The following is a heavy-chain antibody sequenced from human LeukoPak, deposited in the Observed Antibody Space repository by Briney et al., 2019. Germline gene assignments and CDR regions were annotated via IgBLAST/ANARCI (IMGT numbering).Heavy chain of an antibody. D-gene: IGHD1-26*01. CDR2: IYPGDSDT. CDR1: GYTFINYW. Sequence: GESLKISCKASGYTFINYWIGWVRQMPGKGLEWMGIIYPGDSDTRYSPSFQGQVTISADKSISTAYLQWSSLKASDSAMYFCASYVNSGSYLPGAMEVWGQGTTVLVSS. J-gene: IGHJ6*02. V-gene: IGHV5-51*01. CDR3: ASYVNSGSYLPGAMEV.